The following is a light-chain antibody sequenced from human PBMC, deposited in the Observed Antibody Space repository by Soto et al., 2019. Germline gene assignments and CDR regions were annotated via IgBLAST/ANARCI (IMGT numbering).Light chain of an antibody. CDR3: QQRHNRIT. Sequence: IVMTQSPATRSVSPGQRASLALRASQSVSTTVAWYHQKPGQAPRLLVYGASTRATGIPARLSGSGAGTDFTLTITSMQSEDFGVYFCQQRHNRITFGHGTRLEIK. V-gene: IGKV3-15*01. J-gene: IGKJ5*01. CDR2: GAS. CDR1: QSVSTT.